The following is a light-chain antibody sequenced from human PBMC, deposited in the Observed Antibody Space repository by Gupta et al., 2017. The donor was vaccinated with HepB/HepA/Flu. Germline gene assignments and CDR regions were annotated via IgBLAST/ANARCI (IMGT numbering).Light chain of an antibody. CDR1: QDIRNW. J-gene: IGKJ3*01. CDR3: QQANSVPRIT. CDR2: TAY. V-gene: IGKV1D-12*01. Sequence: DIQMTQSPSSVSASVGDSVTITCRASQDIRNWLAWYQQKPGKAPKLLIYTAYTLQTGVPSRFSGSGSGTEFTLTISSLQPEDFATYFCQQANSVPRITFGPGTKVEVK.